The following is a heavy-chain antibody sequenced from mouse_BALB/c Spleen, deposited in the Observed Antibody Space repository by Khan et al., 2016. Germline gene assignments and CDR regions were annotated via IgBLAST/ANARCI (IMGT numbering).Heavy chain of an antibody. CDR2: INPDSSTI. CDR1: GFDFSRYW. Sequence: EVKLLESGGGLVQPGGSLKLSCAASGFDFSRYWMSWVRQAPGKGLEWIGEINPDSSTINYTPSLKDKFIISRDTAKNTLYLQMSKVRSEDTALYYCARLHYYGYVYYWGQGTTLTVSS. V-gene: IGHV4-1*02. D-gene: IGHD1-2*01. CDR3: ARLHYYGYVYY. J-gene: IGHJ2*01.